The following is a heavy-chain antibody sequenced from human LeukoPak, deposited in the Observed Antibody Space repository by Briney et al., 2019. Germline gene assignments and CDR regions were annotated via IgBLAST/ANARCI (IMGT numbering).Heavy chain of an antibody. CDR1: GFTFSSYG. CDR3: AKDHIVGIIRPYYFDY. J-gene: IGHJ4*02. V-gene: IGHV3-30*18. Sequence: GRSLRLSCAASGFTFSSYGMHWVRQAPGKGLEWVAVISYDGSNKYYADSVKGRFTISRDNSKNTLYLQMNSLRAEDTAVYYCAKDHIVGIIRPYYFDYWGQGTLVTVSS. D-gene: IGHD1-26*01. CDR2: ISYDGSNK.